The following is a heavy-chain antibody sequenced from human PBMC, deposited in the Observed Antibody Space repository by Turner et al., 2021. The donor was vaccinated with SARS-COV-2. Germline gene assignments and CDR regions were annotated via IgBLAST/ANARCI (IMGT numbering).Heavy chain of an antibody. J-gene: IGHJ3*02. CDR3: ARGRGFCTSTSCYTNDAFDI. CDR2: IGTAGDP. V-gene: IGHV3-13*05. CDR1: GFTFSSYD. Sequence: EVPLVESGGGLVQPGGSRRLSCAATGFTFSSYDMHWVRQATGKGLECVSAIGTAGDPYYPGSVKGRFTISRENAKNSLYLQMNSLRAGDTAVYYCARGRGFCTSTSCYTNDAFDIWGQGTMVTISS. D-gene: IGHD2-2*02.